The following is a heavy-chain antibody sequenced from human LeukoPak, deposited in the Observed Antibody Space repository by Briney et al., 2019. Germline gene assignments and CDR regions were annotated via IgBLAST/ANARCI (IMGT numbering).Heavy chain of an antibody. V-gene: IGHV4-61*02. CDR1: GGSISSGNYY. CDR3: AREEISVAETIDS. CDR2: IYTSGST. Sequence: KSSETLSLTCTVSGGSISSGNYYWSWIRQPAGKGLEWIGRIYTSGSTNYNPSLKSRVTISMDTSKNQFSLNLNHVTAADSAVYYCAREEISVAETIDSWGQGTLVTVSS. D-gene: IGHD6-19*01. J-gene: IGHJ4*02.